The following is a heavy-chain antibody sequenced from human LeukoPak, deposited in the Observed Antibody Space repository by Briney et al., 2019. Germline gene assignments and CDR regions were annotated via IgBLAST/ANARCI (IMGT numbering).Heavy chain of an antibody. Sequence: SQTLSLTCTVSGGSISGYYWTWLRQPPGKGLEWIGWIYYSGITNYNPSLKSRVTMSVDMSKEQFSLKLTSVTAADTAVYYCASSGATTVTTWGGTWFDPWGQGTLVSVSS. CDR2: IYYSGIT. J-gene: IGHJ5*02. CDR1: GGSISGYY. CDR3: ASSGATTVTTWGGTWFDP. D-gene: IGHD4-17*01. V-gene: IGHV4-59*01.